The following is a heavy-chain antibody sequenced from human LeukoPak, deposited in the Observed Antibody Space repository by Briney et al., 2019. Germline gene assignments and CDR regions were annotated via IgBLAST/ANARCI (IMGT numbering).Heavy chain of an antibody. CDR1: GGSFSGYY. D-gene: IGHD2-8*01. Sequence: KPSETLSLTCAVYGGSFSGYYWSWIRQPPGKGLEWIGEINHSGSTNYNPSLKSRVTISVDTSKNQFSLKLSSVTAADTAVYYCARLWQTRRRGYCTNGVCYRYYYGMDVWGQGTTVTVSS. J-gene: IGHJ6*02. CDR2: INHSGST. V-gene: IGHV4-34*01. CDR3: ARLWQTRRRGYCTNGVCYRYYYGMDV.